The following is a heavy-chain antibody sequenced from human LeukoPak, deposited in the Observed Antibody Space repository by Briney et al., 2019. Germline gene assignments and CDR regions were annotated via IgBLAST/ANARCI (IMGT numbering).Heavy chain of an antibody. CDR1: GFTFSSYP. J-gene: IGHJ4*02. D-gene: IGHD1-14*01. Sequence: PGGSLRLSCSASGFTFSSYPMHWVRQAPGKGLEYVSSISVGGTTDYADSVRGRFTISRDNSKNTLYLQMSSLSPEDTAVYYCVRNLPMDYWGQGTLVSVSS. V-gene: IGHV3-64D*06. CDR3: VRNLPMDY. CDR2: ISVGGTT.